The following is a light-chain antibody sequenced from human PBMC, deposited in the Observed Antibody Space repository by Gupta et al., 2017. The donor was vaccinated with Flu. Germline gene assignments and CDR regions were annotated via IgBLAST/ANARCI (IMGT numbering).Light chain of an antibody. CDR3: QQSDSTPMYT. CDR1: QSISTY. CDR2: AAS. J-gene: IGKJ2*01. V-gene: IGKV1-39*01. Sequence: DIQMTQSPSSLSASVGDRVTITCRASQSISTYLNWYQQKPGKAPKLLIYAASSLQSGVPSRFSGSGYGTDFTLTVSSRQPEDFAIYYCQQSDSTPMYTFGQGTKMEIK.